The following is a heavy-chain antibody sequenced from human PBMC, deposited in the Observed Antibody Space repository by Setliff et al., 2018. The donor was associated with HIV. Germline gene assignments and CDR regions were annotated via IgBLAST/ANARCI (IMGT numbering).Heavy chain of an antibody. D-gene: IGHD3-9*01. CDR1: GGSISSSSYY. CDR3: AKTIGRYFDIFDN. J-gene: IGHJ4*02. CDR2: IYYRWST. Sequence: SETLSLTCTVSGGSISSSSYYWGWIRQPPGKGLEWIGSIYYRWSTYYNPSLKSRVTTSVDTPKNQFSLKLNSVTAADTAVYYCAKTIGRYFDIFDNWGQGTLVTVSS. V-gene: IGHV4-39*01.